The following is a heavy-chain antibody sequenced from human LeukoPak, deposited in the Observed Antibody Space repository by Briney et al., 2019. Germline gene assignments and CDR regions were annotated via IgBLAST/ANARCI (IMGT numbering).Heavy chain of an antibody. CDR2: MFYSGST. D-gene: IGHD4-17*01. CDR3: ARLPILDGDAWTVFDY. Sequence: SETLSLTCTVSGVSISSSGYYWGWIRQPPGKGLEWIGSMFYSGSTYYNQSLNSRVTISVDTSKNQFSVKLSSVTAADTAVYYCARLPILDGDAWTVFDYWGQGTLVTVSS. CDR1: GVSISSSGYY. V-gene: IGHV4-39*01. J-gene: IGHJ4*02.